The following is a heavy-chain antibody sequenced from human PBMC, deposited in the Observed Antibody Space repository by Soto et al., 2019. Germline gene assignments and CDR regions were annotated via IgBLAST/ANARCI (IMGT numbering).Heavy chain of an antibody. V-gene: IGHV1-2*02. CDR2: VHPNSGGT. Sequence: QVHLVQSGAEVKQPGASVKVSCKASGYTFNVYHMHWVRQAPGQGLEWMGWVHPNSGGTNYAQSFEGRVTMTRDTSINTAYMELSRLTSDDTAVYYCAKELQRGMDVWCQGTTVTVSS. D-gene: IGHD4-4*01. CDR1: GYTFNVYH. J-gene: IGHJ6*02. CDR3: AKELQRGMDV.